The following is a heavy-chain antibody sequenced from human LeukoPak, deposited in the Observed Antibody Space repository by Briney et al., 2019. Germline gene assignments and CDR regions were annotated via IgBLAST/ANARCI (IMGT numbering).Heavy chain of an antibody. CDR2: ISSDGRTT. CDR1: GFTFSSYW. D-gene: IGHD3-10*01. CDR3: TRGPYSGSATYYNDH. V-gene: IGHV3-74*01. Sequence: GGSLRLSCAASGFTFSSYWMNWLRQGPGKGLVWVSRISSDGRTTSYADSVKGRFTISRDNAKNTLYLQMNSLRAEDTAVYYCTRGPYSGSATYYNDHWGQGTLVTVSS. J-gene: IGHJ5*02.